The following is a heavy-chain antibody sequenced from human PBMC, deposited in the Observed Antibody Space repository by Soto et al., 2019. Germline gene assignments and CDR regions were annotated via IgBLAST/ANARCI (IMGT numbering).Heavy chain of an antibody. CDR3: AKEKGVIRATILVRRTDWALDY. CDR2: INAGNGNT. Sequence: ASVKVSCKASGYTFTNYAMHWVRQAPGQRLEWMGWINAGNGNTKYSQKFKGRVTITRDTSASTAYMELSSLRSEDTAVYYCAKEKGVIRATILVRRTDWALDYWGQGTLVTVSS. CDR1: GYTFTNYA. J-gene: IGHJ4*02. V-gene: IGHV1-3*01. D-gene: IGHD5-12*01.